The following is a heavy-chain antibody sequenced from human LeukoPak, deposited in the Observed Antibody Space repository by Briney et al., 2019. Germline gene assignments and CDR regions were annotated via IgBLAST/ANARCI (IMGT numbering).Heavy chain of an antibody. CDR1: GYTFTSYY. CDR2: INPSGCST. CDR3: ARGIPAEYYYDSSGYYLTLDY. Sequence: ASVKVSCKASGYTFTSYYMHWVRQAPGQGLEWMGIINPSGCSTSYAQKFQGRVTMTRHTSTSTVYMELSSLRSEDTAVYYCARGIPAEYYYDSSGYYLTLDYWGQGTLVSVSS. J-gene: IGHJ4*02. D-gene: IGHD3-22*01. V-gene: IGHV1-46*01.